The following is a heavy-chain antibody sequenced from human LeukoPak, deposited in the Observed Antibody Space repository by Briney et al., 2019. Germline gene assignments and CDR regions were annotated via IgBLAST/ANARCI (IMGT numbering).Heavy chain of an antibody. Sequence: GRSLRLSCAASGFTFSSYAMSWVRQAPGKGLEYVSAISSNGGSTYYANSVKGRFTISRDNSKNTLYLQMGSLRAEDMAVYYCARVRCSGGSCYSGWFDPWGQGTLVTVSS. V-gene: IGHV3-64*01. CDR2: ISSNGGST. CDR3: ARVRCSGGSCYSGWFDP. D-gene: IGHD2-15*01. CDR1: GFTFSSYA. J-gene: IGHJ5*02.